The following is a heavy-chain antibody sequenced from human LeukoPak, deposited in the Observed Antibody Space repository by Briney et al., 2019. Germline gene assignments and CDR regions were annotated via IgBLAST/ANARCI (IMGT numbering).Heavy chain of an antibody. V-gene: IGHV3-23*01. CDR3: AKGSYYDSSGSFYFDY. CDR2: ISGSGDNT. CDR1: GFTFSSYA. Sequence: GGSLRLSCAVSGFTFSSYAMSWVRQAPGKGLEWVSGISGSGDNTYYVDSVKGRFTISRDNSKNTLYVQMNSLGSEDTAAYYCAKGSYYDSSGSFYFDYWGQGTLVTVSS. J-gene: IGHJ4*02. D-gene: IGHD3-22*01.